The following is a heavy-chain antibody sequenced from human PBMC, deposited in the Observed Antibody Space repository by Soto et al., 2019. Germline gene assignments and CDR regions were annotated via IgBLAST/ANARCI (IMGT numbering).Heavy chain of an antibody. V-gene: IGHV3-21*01. D-gene: IGHD3-10*01. CDR1: GFSFSSCS. CDR3: ARDRSGSYPPGDGMDV. CDR2: ISSSSSYT. J-gene: IGHJ6*02. Sequence: GSLRLSYAASGFSFSSCSMNWVRQAPGKGLEWVSSISSSSSYTYYGDSVKGRFTISRDNAKNSLYLQVNNLRAEDTAVYYCARDRSGSYPPGDGMDVWGQGTTVTVSS.